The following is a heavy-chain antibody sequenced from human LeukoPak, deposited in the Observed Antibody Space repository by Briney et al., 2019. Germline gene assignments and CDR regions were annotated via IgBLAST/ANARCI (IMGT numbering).Heavy chain of an antibody. CDR1: GYTFTSYD. CDR3: ARSITIFGVVTPYYMDV. CDR2: MNPNSGNT. Sequence: ASVKDSCKASGYTFTSYDINWVRQATGQGLEWMGWMNPNSGNTGYAQKFQGRVTITRNTSISTAYMELSSLRSEDTAVYYCARSITIFGVVTPYYMDVWGKGTTVTVSS. J-gene: IGHJ6*03. V-gene: IGHV1-8*03. D-gene: IGHD3-3*01.